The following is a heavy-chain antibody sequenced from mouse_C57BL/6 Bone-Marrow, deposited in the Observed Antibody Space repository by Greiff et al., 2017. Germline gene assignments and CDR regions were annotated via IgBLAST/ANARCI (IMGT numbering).Heavy chain of an antibody. CDR1: GYAFSSSW. J-gene: IGHJ2*01. D-gene: IGHD2-3*01. CDR2: IYPGDGDT. V-gene: IGHV1-82*01. Sequence: QVQLKESGPELVKPGASVKISCKASGYAFSSSWMNWVKQRPGKGLEWIGRIYPGDGDTNYNGKFKGKATLTADKSSSTAYMQLSSLTSEDSAVYFGARSGDGYYFYYFDYWGQGTTLTVSS. CDR3: ARSGDGYYFYYFDY.